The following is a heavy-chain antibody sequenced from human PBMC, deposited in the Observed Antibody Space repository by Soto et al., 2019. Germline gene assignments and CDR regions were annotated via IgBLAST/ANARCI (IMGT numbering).Heavy chain of an antibody. CDR3: ARGRYGDY. D-gene: IGHD1-1*01. CDR1: GYTFTSYG. CDR2: ISAHNGNT. V-gene: IGHV1-18*01. Sequence: QVHLVQSGAEVKKPGASVKVSCKASGYTFTSYGITWVRQAPGQGLEWMGWISAHNGNTDYAQKLQGRVIVTRDTFTSTAYMELRSMRSDDTAVYYCARGRYGDYWGQGPLVTVSS. J-gene: IGHJ4*02.